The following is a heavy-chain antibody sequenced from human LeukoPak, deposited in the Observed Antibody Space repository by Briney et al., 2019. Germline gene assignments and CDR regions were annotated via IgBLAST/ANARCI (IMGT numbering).Heavy chain of an antibody. V-gene: IGHV3-7*01. J-gene: IGHJ4*02. CDR1: EFSISSYK. Sequence: GGSLRLSCGASEFSISSYKISWVRQAPGKGLEWVAHIKESGSQEYNVGSVKGRFTVSRDNAQNSVYLQMNSLGVEDTAVYYCAKGGGNSDLGFFDYWGQGTLVTVSS. CDR3: AKGGGNSDLGFFDY. CDR2: IKESGSQE. D-gene: IGHD4-23*01.